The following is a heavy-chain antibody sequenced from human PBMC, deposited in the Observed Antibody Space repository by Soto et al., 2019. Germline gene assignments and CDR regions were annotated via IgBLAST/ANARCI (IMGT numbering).Heavy chain of an antibody. Sequence: QITLKESGPTLVKPTQTLTLTRTFSGFSLSTSGVGVGWIRQPPGKALEWLALIYWHDDKHYSPSLKSRLTXTMXISKDQVVLTVTNMDPVDTGTYYCAHRQGMGEMRRWGQGTLVTVSS. CDR1: GFSLSTSGVG. J-gene: IGHJ4*02. CDR2: IYWHDDK. D-gene: IGHD3-16*01. V-gene: IGHV2-5*01. CDR3: AHRQGMGEMRR.